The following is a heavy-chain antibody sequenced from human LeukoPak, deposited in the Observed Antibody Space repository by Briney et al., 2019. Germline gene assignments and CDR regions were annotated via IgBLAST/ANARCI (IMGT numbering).Heavy chain of an antibody. CDR2: ISAYNGNT. V-gene: IGHV1-18*01. CDR3: ARDLSSYNFWSAYANWFDP. CDR1: AYTFTNYG. D-gene: IGHD3-3*01. Sequence: ASVKVSFKASAYTFTNYGISWVRQAPGQGLEWMGWISAYNGNTNYAQKLQGRVTMTTDTSTSTAYMELRSLRSDDTAVYYCARDLSSYNFWSAYANWFDPWGQGTLVTVSS. J-gene: IGHJ5*02.